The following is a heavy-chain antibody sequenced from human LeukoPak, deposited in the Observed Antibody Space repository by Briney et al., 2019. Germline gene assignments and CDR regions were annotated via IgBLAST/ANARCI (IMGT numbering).Heavy chain of an antibody. CDR1: GFTFSSYA. D-gene: IGHD3-3*01. CDR2: ISHDGSNK. CDR3: ARDPRRFWSGYLNDY. J-gene: IGHJ4*02. Sequence: GGPLRLSCAASGFTFSSYAMHWVRQAPGKGLEWVAVISHDGSNKYYADSVKGRFTISRDNAKNSLYLQMNSLRAEDTAVYYCARDPRRFWSGYLNDYWGQGTLVTVSS. V-gene: IGHV3-30-3*01.